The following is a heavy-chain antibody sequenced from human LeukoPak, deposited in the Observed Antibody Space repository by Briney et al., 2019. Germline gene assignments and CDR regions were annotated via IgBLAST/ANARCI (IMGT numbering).Heavy chain of an antibody. CDR1: GFPFSGYG. D-gene: IGHD6-13*01. V-gene: IGHV3-7*03. CDR3: ARSIPYGTTWYGRSDY. J-gene: IGHJ4*02. CDR2: IKPDGTTK. Sequence: GGSLRLSCAASGFPFSGYGMHWVRQAPGKGLEWVANIKPDGTTKFYVDSVKGRFTISRDNALNSLYLQMNSLRAEDTAIYYCARSIPYGTTWYGRSDYWGQGTLVTVSS.